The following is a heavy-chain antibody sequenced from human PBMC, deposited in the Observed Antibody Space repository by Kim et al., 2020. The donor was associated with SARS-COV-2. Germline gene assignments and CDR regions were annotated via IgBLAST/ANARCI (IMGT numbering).Heavy chain of an antibody. CDR1: GFTFSSYE. Sequence: GGSLRLSCAASGFTFSSYEMNWVRQAPGKGLEWVSYISSSGSTIYYADSVKGRFTISRDNAKNSLYLQMNSLRAEDTAVYYCATTQLYDFWSGYPYGMDVWGQGTTVTVSS. J-gene: IGHJ6*02. D-gene: IGHD3-3*01. CDR3: ATTQLYDFWSGYPYGMDV. V-gene: IGHV3-48*03. CDR2: ISSSGSTI.